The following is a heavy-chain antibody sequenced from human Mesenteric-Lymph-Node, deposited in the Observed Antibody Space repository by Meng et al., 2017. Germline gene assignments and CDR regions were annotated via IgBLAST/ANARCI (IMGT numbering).Heavy chain of an antibody. Sequence: GESLKISCAASGFTLVSYWMTWVRQAPGKGLEWVAQIWSDGYNKYYADSVRGRFTTSRDNAKNSLYLQMNSLRAEDTAVYYCATKADPGHGMAVWGQGTTVTVSS. V-gene: IGHV3-7*01. CDR2: IWSDGYNK. CDR1: GFTLVSYW. CDR3: ATKADPGHGMAV. D-gene: IGHD6-13*01. J-gene: IGHJ6*02.